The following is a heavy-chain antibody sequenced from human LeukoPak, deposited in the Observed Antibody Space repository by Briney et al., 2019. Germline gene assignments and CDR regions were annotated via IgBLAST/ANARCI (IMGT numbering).Heavy chain of an antibody. J-gene: IGHJ4*02. CDR3: ARTGYDILTGYRAKQYYFDY. Sequence: SETLSLTCAVYGGSFSGYYWSWIRQPPGKGLEWIGEINHSGSTNYNPSLKSRVTISVDTSKNQFSLKLSSVTAADTAVYYCARTGYDILTGYRAKQYYFDYWGQGTLVTVSS. CDR1: GGSFSGYY. V-gene: IGHV4-34*01. D-gene: IGHD3-9*01. CDR2: INHSGST.